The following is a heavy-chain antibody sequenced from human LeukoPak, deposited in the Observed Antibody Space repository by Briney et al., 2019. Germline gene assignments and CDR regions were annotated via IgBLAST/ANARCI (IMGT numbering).Heavy chain of an antibody. CDR2: INPSGGST. J-gene: IGHJ5*02. V-gene: IGHV1-46*01. D-gene: IGHD2-15*01. CDR3: ARDRGYCNGGSCYWFDP. CDR1: GYTFTSYY. Sequence: GSVKVSCKASGYTFTSYYMHWVRQAPGQGLEWMGKINPSGGSTSYAQKFQGRVTMTRDTSTSKVYMELSSLRSEDTAVYYCARDRGYCNGGSCYWFDPWGQGTLVTVSS.